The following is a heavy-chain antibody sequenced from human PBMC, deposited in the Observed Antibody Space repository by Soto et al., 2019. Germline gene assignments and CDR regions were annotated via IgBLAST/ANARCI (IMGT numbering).Heavy chain of an antibody. CDR3: AKDRQPDGLWPFDH. Sequence: EVQLLESGGGLIQPGGSLRLSCAASGFTFSTYAMSWVRQAPGKGLEWVSGLFGNGGGISYADSVMGRFTISRDNSNNMLELEMHSLRVADTGVYYCAKDRQPDGLWPFDHWGQGTLVTVSS. CDR1: GFTFSTYA. J-gene: IGHJ4*02. D-gene: IGHD2-8*01. V-gene: IGHV3-23*01. CDR2: LFGNGGGI.